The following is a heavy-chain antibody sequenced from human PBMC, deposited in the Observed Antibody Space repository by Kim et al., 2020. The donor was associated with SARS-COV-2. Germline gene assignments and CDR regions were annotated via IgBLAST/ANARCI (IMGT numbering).Heavy chain of an antibody. CDR1: GFTFSSHA. J-gene: IGHJ4*02. D-gene: IGHD3-3*01. Sequence: GGSLRLSCAASGFTFSSHAMSWVRQAPGKGLEWVAAISFAGDVTFYEDSVRGRFTISRDNSKNTLFLQMQNLRPEDTAMYYCVRDTIEVQTSFDWWGQGTPVTVSS. CDR2: ISFAGDVT. CDR3: VRDTIEVQTSFDW. V-gene: IGHV3-23*01.